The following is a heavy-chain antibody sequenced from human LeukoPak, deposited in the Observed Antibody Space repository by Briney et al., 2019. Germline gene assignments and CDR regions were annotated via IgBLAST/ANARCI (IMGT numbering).Heavy chain of an antibody. CDR2: IFYSGST. J-gene: IGHJ4*02. Sequence: SETLSLTCTVSGGSISTSNYYWGWIRQPPGKGLEWIGNIFYSGSTYYSPSLKSRVTISVDTSKNQFSLKLSSVTAADTAVYYCARGAVAGTLHFDYWGQGTLVTVSS. V-gene: IGHV4-39*07. CDR1: GGSISTSNYY. CDR3: ARGAVAGTLHFDY. D-gene: IGHD6-19*01.